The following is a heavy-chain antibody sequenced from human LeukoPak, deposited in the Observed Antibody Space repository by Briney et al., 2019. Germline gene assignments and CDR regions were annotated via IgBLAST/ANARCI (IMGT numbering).Heavy chain of an antibody. CDR1: GVSMSSSPYY. CDR2: IYDSGNT. V-gene: IGHV4-39*01. Sequence: SQTLSLTCTVSGVSMSSSPYYWGWIRQPPRKVLEWIGTIYDSGNTNYNPSFRSRLTISVDTSRNQFSLKLSSVTAADTAVYYCARHDCDSSRCSVNWFDPWGQGTLVTVSS. CDR3: ARHDCDSSRCSVNWFDP. J-gene: IGHJ5*02. D-gene: IGHD2/OR15-2a*01.